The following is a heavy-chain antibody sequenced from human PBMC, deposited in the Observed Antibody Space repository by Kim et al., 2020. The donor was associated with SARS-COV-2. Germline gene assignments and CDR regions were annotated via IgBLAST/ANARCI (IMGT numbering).Heavy chain of an antibody. CDR3: AKVPQKLTWEVDY. Sequence: YADSVKGRFTISRDNSKNTLYLQMNSLRAEDTAVYYCAKVPQKLTWEVDYWGQGTLVTVSS. V-gene: IGHV3-23*01. D-gene: IGHD1-26*01. J-gene: IGHJ4*02.